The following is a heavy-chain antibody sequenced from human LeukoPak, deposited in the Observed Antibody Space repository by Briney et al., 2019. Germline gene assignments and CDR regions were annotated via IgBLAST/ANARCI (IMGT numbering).Heavy chain of an antibody. CDR1: GYTFTGYY. CDR2: INPNSGGT. CDR3: AMRNGSGSLYFDY. J-gene: IGHJ4*02. V-gene: IGHV1-2*02. D-gene: IGHD3-10*01. Sequence: GASVKVSCKASGYTFTGYYMHWVRQAPGQGLEWMGWINPNSGGTNYAQKFQGRVTMTRNTSISTAYMELSSLRSEDTAVYYCAMRNGSGSLYFDYWGQGTLVTVSS.